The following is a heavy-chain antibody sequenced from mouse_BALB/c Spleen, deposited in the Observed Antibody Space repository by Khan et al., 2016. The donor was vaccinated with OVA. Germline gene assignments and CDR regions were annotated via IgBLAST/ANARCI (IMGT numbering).Heavy chain of an antibody. D-gene: IGHD1-2*01. CDR1: GYTFTDFW. CDR2: ISPGGGYI. Sequence: VKLLESGAELVRPGTSVKISCKASGYTFTDFWLGWIKQRPGHGLEWIGDISPGGGYINYNEKFKGKATLTADTSSSTAFIQLSSMTSEDSAVYFCSREGMYYGIYAMDYWGQGTSVTVSS. CDR3: SREGMYYGIYAMDY. V-gene: IGHV1-63*02. J-gene: IGHJ4*01.